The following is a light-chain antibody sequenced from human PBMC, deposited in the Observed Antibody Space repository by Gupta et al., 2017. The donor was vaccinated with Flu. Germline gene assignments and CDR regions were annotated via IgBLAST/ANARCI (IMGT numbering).Light chain of an antibody. CDR2: GNS. CDR1: GAGYD. V-gene: IGLV1-40*01. CDR3: HSEDTSMSSLV. Sequence: QSVLTQPPSMSGAPGQRVTIPCTGTGAGYDVHRYPHLPGRAPKLLIHGNSSRPSGVPDRFSASKSGTSASVATTGLQAEEEADYYCHSEDTSMSSLVFGGGIKLTVL. J-gene: IGLJ2*01.